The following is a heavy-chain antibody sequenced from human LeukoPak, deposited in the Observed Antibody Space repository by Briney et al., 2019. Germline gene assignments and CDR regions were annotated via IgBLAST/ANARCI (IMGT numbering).Heavy chain of an antibody. Sequence: GGSLRLSYAASGFNFSSYWMHWVRQAPGKGLEWVSGINWNGGSTGYADSVKGRFTISRDNAKNSLYLQMNSLRAEDTALYYCARDRSIYYDSSGYPWGQGTLVTVSS. D-gene: IGHD3-22*01. CDR2: INWNGGST. J-gene: IGHJ5*02. V-gene: IGHV3-20*03. CDR3: ARDRSIYYDSSGYP. CDR1: GFNFSSYW.